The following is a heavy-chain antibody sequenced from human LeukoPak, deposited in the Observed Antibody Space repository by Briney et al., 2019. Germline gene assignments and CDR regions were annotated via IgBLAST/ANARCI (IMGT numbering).Heavy chain of an antibody. D-gene: IGHD2-8*02. V-gene: IGHV4-59*01. Sequence: SETLSLTCTVSGGSITSYYWNWIRQPPGKGLEWIGYIYYSGTTNFNPSLKSRVIMSVDTSRNHFSLQLSSVTAADTALYYCARATTAYCTGGICPNFDFWGQGTLVTVSS. J-gene: IGHJ4*02. CDR2: IYYSGTT. CDR1: GGSITSYY. CDR3: ARATTAYCTGGICPNFDF.